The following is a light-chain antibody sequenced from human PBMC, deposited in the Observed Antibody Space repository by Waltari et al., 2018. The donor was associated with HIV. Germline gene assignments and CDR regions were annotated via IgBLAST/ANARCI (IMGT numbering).Light chain of an antibody. CDR3: QSYDSSLTGYV. V-gene: IGLV1-40*01. Sequence: QSVLRQPPSVSGAPGQRVTISCTGNTSNIGAGYDVHWYQQLPGTAPKLLMYGNDKRPSGVPDRFSGSKSDTSASLAITGLQAEDEADYYCQSYDSSLTGYVFGTGTRVTDL. J-gene: IGLJ1*01. CDR1: TSNIGAGYD. CDR2: GND.